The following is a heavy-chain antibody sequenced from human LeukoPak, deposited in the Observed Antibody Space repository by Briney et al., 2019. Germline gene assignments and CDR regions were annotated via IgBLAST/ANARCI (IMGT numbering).Heavy chain of an antibody. Sequence: GGSLRLSCTASGFTFGDYAMSWVRQAPGKGLEWVSAISGSGGSTYYADSVKGRFTISRDNSKNTLYLQMNSLRAEDTAVYYCAKVAPTLRRVVTFDYFDYWGQGTLVTVSS. CDR1: GFTFGDYA. V-gene: IGHV3-23*01. CDR2: ISGSGGST. J-gene: IGHJ4*02. CDR3: AKVAPTLRRVVTFDYFDY. D-gene: IGHD2-21*02.